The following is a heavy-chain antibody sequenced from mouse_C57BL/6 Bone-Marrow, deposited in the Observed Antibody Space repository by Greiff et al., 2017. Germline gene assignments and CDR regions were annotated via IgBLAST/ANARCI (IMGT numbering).Heavy chain of an antibody. Sequence: VQGVESGAELAKPGASVKLSCKASGYTFTSYWMHWVKQRPGQGLEWIGYINPSSGYTKYNHKFKDKATLTADKSSSTAYMQLSSLTYEDSAVYYCARSYYYGSSHDYYAMDYGGQGTSVTVSS. J-gene: IGHJ4*01. CDR3: ARSYYYGSSHDYYAMDY. V-gene: IGHV1-7*01. D-gene: IGHD1-1*01. CDR1: GYTFTSYW. CDR2: INPSSGYT.